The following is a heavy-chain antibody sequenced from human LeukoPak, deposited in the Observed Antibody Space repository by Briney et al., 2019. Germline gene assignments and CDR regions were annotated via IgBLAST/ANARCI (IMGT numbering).Heavy chain of an antibody. CDR3: ARPLIAVAGPWGYYFDY. J-gene: IGHJ4*02. Sequence: SVKVSCKASGGTFSSYAISWVRQAPGQGLEWMGRIIPILGIANYAQKFQGRVTITADKSTSTAYMELSSLRSEDTAVYYCARPLIAVAGPWGYYFDYWGQGTLVTVSS. D-gene: IGHD6-19*01. CDR1: GGTFSSYA. CDR2: IIPILGIA. V-gene: IGHV1-69*04.